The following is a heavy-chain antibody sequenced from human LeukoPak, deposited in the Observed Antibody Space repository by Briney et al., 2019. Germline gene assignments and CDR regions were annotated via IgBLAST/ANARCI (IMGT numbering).Heavy chain of an antibody. J-gene: IGHJ5*02. V-gene: IGHV4-4*07. Sequence: SETLSLTCTVSGGSISSYYWSWIRQPAGKGLEWIGRIYTSGSTNYNPSLKSRVTMSVDTSKNQFSLKLSSVTAADTAVYYCARAQLSPLYNWFDPWGQGTLVTVSS. CDR3: ARAQLSPLYNWFDP. D-gene: IGHD1-1*01. CDR1: GGSISSYY. CDR2: IYTSGST.